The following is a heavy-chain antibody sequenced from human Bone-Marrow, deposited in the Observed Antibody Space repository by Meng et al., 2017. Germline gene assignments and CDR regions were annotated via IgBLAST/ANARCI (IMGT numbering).Heavy chain of an antibody. V-gene: IGHV3-33*01. CDR3: ARKNSGCYYYYYGMHV. CDR2: IWYDGSIK. D-gene: IGHD2/OR15-2a*01. Sequence: GESLKISCAASGFTFSSYGMHWVRQAPGKGLEWVAVIWYDGSIKYYADSVKGRFTISRDKSKNTLYLQMNSLRAEDTAVYYCARKNSGCYYYYYGMHVWGQGTTVTVSS. CDR1: GFTFSSYG. J-gene: IGHJ6*02.